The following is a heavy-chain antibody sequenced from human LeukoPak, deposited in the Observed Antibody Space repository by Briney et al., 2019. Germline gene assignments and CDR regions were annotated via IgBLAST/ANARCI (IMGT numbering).Heavy chain of an antibody. CDR2: ISYDGSNK. CDR3: ARGPSSTSPYYYYYAMDV. V-gene: IGHV3-30-3*01. Sequence: GGSLRLSCAASGFTFSTYAMHWVRQAPGKGLEWVAVISYDGSNKYYADSVKGRFTIPRDNSKNTLYLQMNSLRAEDTAVCYCARGPSSTSPYYYYYAMDVWGQGTTVTVSS. D-gene: IGHD2-2*01. J-gene: IGHJ6*02. CDR1: GFTFSTYA.